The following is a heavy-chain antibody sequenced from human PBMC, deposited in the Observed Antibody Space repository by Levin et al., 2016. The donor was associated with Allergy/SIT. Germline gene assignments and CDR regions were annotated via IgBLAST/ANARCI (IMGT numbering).Heavy chain of an antibody. Sequence: GGSLRLSCAASGFSFRSYSMNWVRQAPGKGLEWVSYISTSSTTIYYADSVRGRFAISRDNAKNSLYLQMNSLRDEDTAVYSCARGERFYDCWGQGTLVTVSS. V-gene: IGHV3-48*02. D-gene: IGHD2/OR15-2a*01. CDR2: ISTSSTTI. CDR1: GFSFRSYS. CDR3: ARGERFYDC. J-gene: IGHJ4*02.